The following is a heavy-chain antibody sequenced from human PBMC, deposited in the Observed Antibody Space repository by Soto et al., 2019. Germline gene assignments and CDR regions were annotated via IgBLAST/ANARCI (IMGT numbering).Heavy chain of an antibody. D-gene: IGHD6-13*01. V-gene: IGHV5-51*01. CDR2: IYPGDSDT. CDR1: GYSFTSYW. J-gene: IGHJ4*02. Sequence: GESLKISCKGSGYSFTSYWIGWVRQMPGKGLEWMGIIYPGDSDTRYSPSFQGQVTISADKSISTAYLQWSSLKASDTAMYYCARRYFGSWYEYYFDYWGQGTLVTVSS. CDR3: ARRYFGSWYEYYFDY.